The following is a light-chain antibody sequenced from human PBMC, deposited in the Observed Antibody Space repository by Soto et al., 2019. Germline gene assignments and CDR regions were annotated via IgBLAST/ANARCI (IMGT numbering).Light chain of an antibody. CDR2: AAS. CDR1: QSISCY. J-gene: IGKJ1*01. CDR3: QHSCEAKWT. V-gene: IGKV1-39*01. Sequence: DIQMTQSPSSLSASVGDIVTITCRASQSISCYLNWYQQKPGKAPKLLPYAASSLQSRVPSRFSGSGSGTDFTLTSSRLQPEDFAAYYGQHSCEAKWTFGQETKVEVK.